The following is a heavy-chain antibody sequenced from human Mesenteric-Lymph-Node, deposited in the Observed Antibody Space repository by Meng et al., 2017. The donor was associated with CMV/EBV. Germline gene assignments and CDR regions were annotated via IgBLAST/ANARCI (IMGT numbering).Heavy chain of an antibody. CDR2: IYYTGST. V-gene: IGHV4-61*01. J-gene: IGHJ4*02. CDR1: GGSVSRSSYY. D-gene: IGHD3-22*01. Sequence: SGGSVSRSSYYWSWIRQPPGKGLEWIGYIYYTGSTNYNPSLENRVTISLDTSKNQFSLKLRSVTAADTAVYYCARGDLYDSAGYYFDIWGQGTLVTVSS. CDR3: ARGDLYDSAGYYFDI.